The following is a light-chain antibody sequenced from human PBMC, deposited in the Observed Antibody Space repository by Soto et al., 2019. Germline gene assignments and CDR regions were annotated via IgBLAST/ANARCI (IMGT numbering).Light chain of an antibody. Sequence: EMVMTQSPATQSVSPGERASLSCRASQSIGGNLAWYQQKPGQAPRLLIYGASTRATGVPARFSGSGSRTDFTLTSSSLQSEDFAISYCQQYNNWPYTFGQGTKLEI. CDR3: QQYNNWPYT. CDR2: GAS. J-gene: IGKJ2*01. CDR1: QSIGGN. V-gene: IGKV3-15*01.